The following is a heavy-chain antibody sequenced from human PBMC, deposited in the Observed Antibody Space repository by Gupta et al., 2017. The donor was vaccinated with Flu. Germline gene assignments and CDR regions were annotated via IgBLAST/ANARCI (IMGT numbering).Heavy chain of an antibody. J-gene: IGHJ4*02. Sequence: QAPGKGLEWVAVISYDGSNKYYADSVKGRFTISRDNSKNTLYLQMNSLRAEDTAVYYCAKGLTVTVWNFFDYWGQGTLVTVSS. V-gene: IGHV3-30*18. CDR3: AKGLTVTVWNFFDY. D-gene: IGHD4-4*01. CDR2: ISYDGSNK.